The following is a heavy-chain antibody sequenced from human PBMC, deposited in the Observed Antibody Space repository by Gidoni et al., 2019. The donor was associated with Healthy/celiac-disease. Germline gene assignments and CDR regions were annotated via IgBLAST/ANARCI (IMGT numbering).Heavy chain of an antibody. D-gene: IGHD6-19*01. CDR1: DFTFGDYA. V-gene: IGHV3-49*03. CDR3: TRDVSSGYYNWYFDL. J-gene: IGHJ2*01. Sequence: EVQMVESGVGLVQPGRSLSLPCTAYDFTFGDYAMSWFRQAPGKGLEWVGFIRSKAYGGTTEYASSVKGRFTISRDDSKSIAYLQMNSLKTEDTAVYYCTRDVSSGYYNWYFDLWGRGTLVTVSS. CDR2: IRSKAYGGTT.